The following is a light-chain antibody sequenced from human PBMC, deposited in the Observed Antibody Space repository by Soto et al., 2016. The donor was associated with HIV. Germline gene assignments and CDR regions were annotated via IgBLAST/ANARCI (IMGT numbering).Light chain of an antibody. J-gene: IGKJ2*01. CDR1: QSIASY. Sequence: DIQMTQSPSSLSASVGDRVTITCRASQSIASYLSWYQQKPGKAPKLLIYAASTLQSGVPLRFRGSGSGTEFTLTITSLQPEDFATYYCLQYTSYPRTFGQGTKLDIK. V-gene: IGKV1-17*01. CDR2: AAS. CDR3: LQYTSYPRT.